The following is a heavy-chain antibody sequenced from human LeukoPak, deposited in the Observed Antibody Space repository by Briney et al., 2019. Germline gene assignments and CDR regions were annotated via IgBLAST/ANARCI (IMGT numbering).Heavy chain of an antibody. CDR2: INHSGST. Sequence: SETLSLTCAVYGGSFSGYYWSWIRQPPGKGLEWIGEINHSGSTNYNPSLKSRVTISVDTSKNQFSLKLSSVTAADTAVYYCARGLGYTALLFDETTYIDYWGQGTLVTVSS. V-gene: IGHV4-34*01. CDR3: ARGLGYTALLFDETTYIDY. J-gene: IGHJ4*02. D-gene: IGHD5-18*01. CDR1: GGSFSGYY.